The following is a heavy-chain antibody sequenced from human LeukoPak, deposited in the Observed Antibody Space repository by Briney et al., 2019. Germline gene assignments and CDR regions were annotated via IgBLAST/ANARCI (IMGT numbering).Heavy chain of an antibody. V-gene: IGHV4-38-2*01. Sequence: SETLSLTCAVSGYSISSGYYWGWIRQPPGKGLDWIGSISHSGSTYYNPSLRSRVTISIDTSKNQFSLRLNSVTATDTAVYYCARVGGYSYGNYYFNYWGHGTLVTVSS. CDR2: ISHSGST. CDR3: ARVGGYSYGNYYFNY. CDR1: GYSISSGYY. J-gene: IGHJ4*01. D-gene: IGHD5-18*01.